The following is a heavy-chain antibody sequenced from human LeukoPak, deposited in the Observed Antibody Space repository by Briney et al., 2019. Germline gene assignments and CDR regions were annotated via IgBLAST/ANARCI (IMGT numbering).Heavy chain of an antibody. Sequence: SETLSLTCTVSGGSISSGGYYWSWIRQHPGKGLEWIGYIYYSGSTYYNPSLKSRVTISVDTSKNLFSLKLSSVTAADTAVYYCATSSVMSGSLDYWGQGTLVTVSS. J-gene: IGHJ4*02. CDR1: GGSISSGGYY. V-gene: IGHV4-31*03. D-gene: IGHD2-15*01. CDR3: ATSSVMSGSLDY. CDR2: IYYSGST.